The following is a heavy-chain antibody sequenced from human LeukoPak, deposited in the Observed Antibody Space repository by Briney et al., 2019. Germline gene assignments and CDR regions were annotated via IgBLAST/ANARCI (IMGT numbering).Heavy chain of an antibody. CDR1: GFTFSSYE. CDR3: ARRGGSYRDY. Sequence: PGGSLRLSCAASGFTFSSYEMNWVRQAPGKGLEWVANIKQDGSEKYYVDSVKGRFTISRDNAKNSLYLQMNSLRAEDTAVYYCARRGGSYRDYWGQGTLVTVSS. V-gene: IGHV3-7*01. J-gene: IGHJ4*02. D-gene: IGHD1-26*01. CDR2: IKQDGSEK.